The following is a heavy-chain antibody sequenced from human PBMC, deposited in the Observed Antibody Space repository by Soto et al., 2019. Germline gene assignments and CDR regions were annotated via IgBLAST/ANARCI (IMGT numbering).Heavy chain of an antibody. CDR1: GYTFTTYG. J-gene: IGHJ4*02. V-gene: IGHV1-18*01. D-gene: IGHD3-16*01. CDR3: ARGFGTNHWFDF. CDR2: ISADNGHT. Sequence: QIQLVQSGAEVTKPGASVKVSCKASGYTFTTYGFIWVRQAPGQGLEGMGWISADNGHTEYAQKFQDRVTMTRDTTTTTAYMELRRLSSDDTAVYYCARGFGTNHWFDFWGQGTLLRVSS.